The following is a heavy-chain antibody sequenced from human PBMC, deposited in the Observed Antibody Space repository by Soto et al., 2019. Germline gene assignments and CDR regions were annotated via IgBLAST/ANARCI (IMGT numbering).Heavy chain of an antibody. CDR2: ITTSSSYT. CDR3: ARDMNSGTYHDF. D-gene: IGHD1-26*01. J-gene: IGHJ4*02. CDR1: GFTFSDYY. V-gene: IGHV3-11*06. Sequence: GGSLRLSCAASGFTFSDYYMSWIRQAPGKGLEWASYITTSSSYTNYADSVKGRFTISRDNAKNSLYLQMNGLRAEDTAVYYCARDMNSGTYHDFWGQGTLVTVSS.